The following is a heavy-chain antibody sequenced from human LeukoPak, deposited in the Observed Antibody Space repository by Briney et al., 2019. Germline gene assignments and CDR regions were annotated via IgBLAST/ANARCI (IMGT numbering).Heavy chain of an antibody. CDR2: IYYSGST. Sequence: SETLSLTCTVSGGSISSYYWSWIRQPPGKGLEWTGYIYYSGSTNCNPSLKSRVTISVDTSKNQFSLKLSSVTAADTAVYYCARAWPRRNWFDPWGQGTLVTVSS. CDR3: ARAWPRRNWFDP. V-gene: IGHV4-59*01. D-gene: IGHD5-24*01. CDR1: GGSISSYY. J-gene: IGHJ5*02.